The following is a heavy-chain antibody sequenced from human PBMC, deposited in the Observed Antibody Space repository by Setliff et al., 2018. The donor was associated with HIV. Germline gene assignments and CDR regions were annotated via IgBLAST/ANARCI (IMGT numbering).Heavy chain of an antibody. V-gene: IGHV1-2*02. CDR3: ARQFLDWSNDYYSRYYMDV. CDR2: INPNSGDT. D-gene: IGHD3-3*01. Sequence: ASVKVSCKTSGYTFTSYHLHWLRQAPGQGLEWMGWINPNSGDTRYAQRFQGRVTMTRDTSTNTAYMELNSLTSDDTAVYYCARQFLDWSNDYYSRYYMDVWGKGTTVTV. CDR1: GYTFTSYH. J-gene: IGHJ6*03.